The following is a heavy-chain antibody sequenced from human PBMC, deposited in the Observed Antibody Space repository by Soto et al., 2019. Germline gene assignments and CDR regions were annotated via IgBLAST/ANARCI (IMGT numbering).Heavy chain of an antibody. D-gene: IGHD3-22*01. CDR3: AKDHYYYDSSGYSFIDY. J-gene: IGHJ4*02. CDR2: ISYDGSNK. Sequence: AGSLRLSCPTPGFPFRSYGIQWVRQAPGKGLEWVAVISYDGSNKYYADSVKGRFTISRDNSKNTLYLQVNSLRAEDTAVYYCAKDHYYYDSSGYSFIDYWGQGTL. V-gene: IGHV3-30*18. CDR1: GFPFRSYG.